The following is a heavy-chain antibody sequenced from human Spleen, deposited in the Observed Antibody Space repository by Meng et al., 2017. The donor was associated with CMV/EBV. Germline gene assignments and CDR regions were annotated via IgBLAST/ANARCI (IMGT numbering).Heavy chain of an antibody. J-gene: IGHJ6*02. V-gene: IGHV4-61*01. CDR2: IYYSGST. D-gene: IGHD2-15*01. CDR1: GGSVSSGSYY. CDR3: ARGVDYYYGIDV. Sequence: SETLSLTCTVSGGSVSSGSYYWSWIRQPPGKGLEWIGYIYYSGSTNYNPSLKSRVTISVDTSKNQFSLKLSSVTAADTAVYYCARGVDYYYGIDVWGQGTTVTVSS.